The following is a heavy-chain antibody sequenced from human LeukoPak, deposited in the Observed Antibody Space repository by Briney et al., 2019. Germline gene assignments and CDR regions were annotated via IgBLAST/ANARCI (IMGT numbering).Heavy chain of an antibody. J-gene: IGHJ5*02. CDR3: AIMITFGGVIAP. CDR2: MNPNSGNT. CDR1: GYTFTSYD. V-gene: IGHV1-8*01. Sequence: GASVKVSCKASGYTFTSYDINWVRQATGQGLEWMGWMNPNSGNTGYAQKFQGRVTMTRNTSISTAYMELSSLRSEDTAVYYCAIMITFGGVIAPWGQGTLVTVSS. D-gene: IGHD3-16*01.